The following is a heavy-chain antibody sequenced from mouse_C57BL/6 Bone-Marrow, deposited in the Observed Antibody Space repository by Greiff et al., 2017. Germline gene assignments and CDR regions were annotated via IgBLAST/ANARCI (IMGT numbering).Heavy chain of an antibody. CDR3: ARGGLRRVWCAG. V-gene: IGHV1-72*01. J-gene: IGHJ3*01. Sequence: QVQLKQPGAELVKPGASVKLSCKASGYTFTSYWMHWVKQRPGRGLAWIGRLDPNRGGTTYNETFTSKATLTLHKPSSTAYMQLSRLTSEDSAVYCGARGGLRRVWCAGWGQGSLVSVS. CDR2: LDPNRGGT. D-gene: IGHD2-4*01. CDR1: GYTFTSYW.